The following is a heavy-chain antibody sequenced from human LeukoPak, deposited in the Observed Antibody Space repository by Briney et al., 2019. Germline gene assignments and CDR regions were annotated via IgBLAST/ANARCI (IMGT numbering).Heavy chain of an antibody. D-gene: IGHD3-3*01. CDR3: AKDRGVYFGVVNPLDY. CDR2: ISGSGGST. Sequence: QTGGSLRLSCAASGFTFSSYAMSWVRQAPGKGLEWVSAISGSGGSTYYADSVKGRFTISRDNSKNTLYLQMNSLRAEDTAVYYCAKDRGVYFGVVNPLDYWGQGTLVTVSS. J-gene: IGHJ4*02. CDR1: GFTFSSYA. V-gene: IGHV3-23*01.